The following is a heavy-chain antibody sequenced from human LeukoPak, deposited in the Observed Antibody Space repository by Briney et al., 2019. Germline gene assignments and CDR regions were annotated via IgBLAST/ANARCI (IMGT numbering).Heavy chain of an antibody. CDR1: GFTVSSKY. Sequence: PGGFLRLSCATSGFTVSSKYMSWIRQAPGKGLQWVAVVRKAGTTVYIDSVKGRFTISRDTSRNTLSLQMNSLRAEDTAVYYCAREGEKGDGYNHGFDYWGQGTLVTVSS. D-gene: IGHD1-14*01. V-gene: IGHV3-53*01. CDR3: AREGEKGDGYNHGFDY. CDR2: VRKAGTT. J-gene: IGHJ4*02.